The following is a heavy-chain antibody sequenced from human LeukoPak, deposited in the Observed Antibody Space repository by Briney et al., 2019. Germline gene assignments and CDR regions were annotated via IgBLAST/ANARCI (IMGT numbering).Heavy chain of an antibody. CDR2: ISTYNGNT. CDR3: ALPVKGAYSFYYMEV. Sequence: ASVKVSCKASAYTSPNYGITWVRQAPGRGLEWMGWISTYNGNTQYAQKFQGRVTLTTDTPTKTVYMELRSLRSNDTAVYYCALPVKGAYSFYYMEVWGKGTTVTVSS. J-gene: IGHJ6*03. CDR1: AYTSPNYG. V-gene: IGHV1-18*01.